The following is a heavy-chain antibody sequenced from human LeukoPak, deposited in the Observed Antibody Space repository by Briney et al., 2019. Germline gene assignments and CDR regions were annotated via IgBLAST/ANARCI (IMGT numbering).Heavy chain of an antibody. Sequence: GASVKVSCKASGYIFTTYDIGWVRQATGQGLEWMGWMNPANGNTVYARKFQGRVTITRDISISTAYMELSSLRVEDTAVYYCARVGCSPIGCHTWFDPWGQGTLVTVSS. CDR3: ARVGCSPIGCHTWFDP. CDR1: GYIFTTYD. V-gene: IGHV1-8*03. CDR2: MNPANGNT. J-gene: IGHJ5*02. D-gene: IGHD2-15*01.